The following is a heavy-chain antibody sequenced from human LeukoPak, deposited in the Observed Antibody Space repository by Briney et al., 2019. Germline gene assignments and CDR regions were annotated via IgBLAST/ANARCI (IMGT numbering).Heavy chain of an antibody. CDR3: ATWRHGPIDY. Sequence: ASVKVSCKFSGYTFTDYYMHWVQQAPGKGLEWMGLVDPEDGETIYAEKFQGSVTITADTSTDTAYMELSSLRSEDTAVYYCATWRHGPIDYWGQGTLVTVPS. J-gene: IGHJ4*02. CDR1: GYTFTDYY. CDR2: VDPEDGET. V-gene: IGHV1-69-2*01.